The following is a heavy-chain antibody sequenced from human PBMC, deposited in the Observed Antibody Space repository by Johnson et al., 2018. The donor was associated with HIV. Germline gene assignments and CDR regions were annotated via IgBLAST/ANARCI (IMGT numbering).Heavy chain of an antibody. CDR2: ISYDGSNQ. CDR3: AGRSSAWYEDAFDI. D-gene: IGHD6-19*01. V-gene: IGHV3-30*14. J-gene: IGHJ3*02. Sequence: QVQLVESGGGLVQPGGSLRLSCIGSGFTFSSYAMHWVRQAPGKGLEWVAVISYDGSNQYYADSVKGRFTISRDSSKNTLFLQMNSLRVEDTAIYYCAGRSSAWYEDAFDIWGQGTMVTVSS. CDR1: GFTFSSYA.